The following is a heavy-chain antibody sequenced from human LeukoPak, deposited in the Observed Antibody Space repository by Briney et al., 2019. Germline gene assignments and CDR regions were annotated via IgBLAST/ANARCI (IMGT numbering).Heavy chain of an antibody. V-gene: IGHV4-39*01. Sequence: PSETLSLTCTVSGGSVSSTTYFWSWIRQPPGKGLEWITSINYSGSTYYNPSLKSRVTISVDTSENQFSLKLSSVTAADTAVYYCARYVVYGSGKYYFDYWGQGTLVTVSS. J-gene: IGHJ4*02. CDR3: ARYVVYGSGKYYFDY. D-gene: IGHD3-10*01. CDR1: GGSVSSTTYF. CDR2: INYSGST.